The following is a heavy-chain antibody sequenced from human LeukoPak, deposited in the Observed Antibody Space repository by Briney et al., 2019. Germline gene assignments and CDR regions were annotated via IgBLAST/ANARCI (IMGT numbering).Heavy chain of an antibody. V-gene: IGHV3-30-3*01. Sequence: GRSLRLSCAASGFTFSSYAMHWVRQAPGKGLEWVAVISYDGSNKYYADSVKGRFTISRDNSKNTLYLQMNSLRAEDTAVYYCARGDAYALNYWGQRTLVTVSS. CDR2: ISYDGSNK. J-gene: IGHJ4*02. CDR1: GFTFSSYA. D-gene: IGHD2-2*01. CDR3: ARGDAYALNY.